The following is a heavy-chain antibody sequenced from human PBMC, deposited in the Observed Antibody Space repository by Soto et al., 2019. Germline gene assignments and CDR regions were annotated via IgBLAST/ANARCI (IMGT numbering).Heavy chain of an antibody. Sequence: ESGPTLVNPTQTLTLTCTFSGFSLSTSGVGVGWIRQPPGKALEWLALIYWNDDKRYSPSLKSRLTITKDTSKNQVVLTMTNMNPVDTATYYCAHSTWFGELHFNYFDYWGQGTLVTVSS. D-gene: IGHD3-10*01. CDR3: AHSTWFGELHFNYFDY. V-gene: IGHV2-5*01. J-gene: IGHJ4*02. CDR1: GFSLSTSGVG. CDR2: IYWNDDK.